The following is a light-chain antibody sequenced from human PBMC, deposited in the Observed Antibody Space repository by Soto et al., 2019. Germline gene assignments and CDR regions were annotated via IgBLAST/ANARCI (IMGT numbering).Light chain of an antibody. J-gene: IGKJ1*01. V-gene: IGKV3-20*01. CDR3: HQYDTASWT. CDR2: GAS. CDR1: QTIKSNY. Sequence: EIVLTQSPGTLSLSPGERAIVSCRASQTIKSNYLAWYQQRPGLAPRLLIYGASSRATGIPDRFSGSGSGTDFTLTSSRLEPDDFAVYYCHQYDTASWTFGQGTKVEIK.